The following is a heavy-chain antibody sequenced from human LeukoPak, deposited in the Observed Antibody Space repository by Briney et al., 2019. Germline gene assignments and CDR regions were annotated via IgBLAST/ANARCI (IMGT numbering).Heavy chain of an antibody. J-gene: IGHJ5*02. CDR2: IKQDGSEK. D-gene: IGHD3-10*01. CDR3: ARESGYHGSGFDP. CDR1: GFTFRSYW. V-gene: IGHV3-7*01. Sequence: GGSLRLSCAASGFTFRSYWMSWVRQAPGKGLEWVANIKQDGSEKYYVDSVKGRFTISRDNAKNSLYLQMNSLRAEDTAVYYCARESGYHGSGFDPWGQGTLVTVSS.